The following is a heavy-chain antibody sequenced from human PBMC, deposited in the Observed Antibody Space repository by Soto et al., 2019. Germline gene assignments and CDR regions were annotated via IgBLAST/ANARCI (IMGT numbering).Heavy chain of an antibody. D-gene: IGHD3-10*01. CDR1: GFTFSHYA. J-gene: IGHJ4*02. CDR3: AKDGGHNFDY. CDR2: MSYDGSNE. Sequence: QVQLVESGGGVVQPGRSLRLSCAASGFTFSHYAMHWVRQAPGKGLEWVALMSYDGSNEYYADSVKGRFTISRDNSKNTLYLQMNSLRAEDTAVYYCAKDGGHNFDYGGQGTLVTVSS. V-gene: IGHV3-30*18.